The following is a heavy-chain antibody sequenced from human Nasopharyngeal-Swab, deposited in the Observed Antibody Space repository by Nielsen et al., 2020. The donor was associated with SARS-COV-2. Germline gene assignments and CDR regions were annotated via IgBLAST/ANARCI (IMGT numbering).Heavy chain of an antibody. CDR3: ARVLAERAYYDFWSGYSDYYYGMDV. Sequence: SETLSLTCAVSGGSISSSNWRSWVRQPPGKGLEWIGDIYHSGSTNYNPSLKSRVTISVDKSKNQFSLKLSSVTAADTAVYYCARVLAERAYYDFWSGYSDYYYGMDVWGQGTTVTVSS. CDR1: GGSISSSNW. V-gene: IGHV4-4*02. D-gene: IGHD3-3*01. CDR2: IYHSGST. J-gene: IGHJ6*02.